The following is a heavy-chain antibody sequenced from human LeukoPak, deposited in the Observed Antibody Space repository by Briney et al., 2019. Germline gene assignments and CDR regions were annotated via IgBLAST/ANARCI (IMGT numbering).Heavy chain of an antibody. CDR2: INPNSGGT. J-gene: IGHJ6*03. V-gene: IGHV1-2*02. D-gene: IGHD3-3*01. CDR3: ARDPGHYDFWSGYTYYYYYYMDV. CDR1: GYTFTGYY. Sequence: GASVKVSCKASGYTFTGYYMHWVRQAPGQGLEWMGWINPNSGGTNYAQKFQGRVTMTRDTSISTAYMELSRLRSDDTAVYYCARDPGHYDFWSGYTYYYYYYMDVWGKGTTVTVSS.